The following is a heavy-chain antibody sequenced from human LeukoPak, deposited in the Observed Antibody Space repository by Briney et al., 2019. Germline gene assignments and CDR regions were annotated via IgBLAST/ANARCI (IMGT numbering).Heavy chain of an antibody. V-gene: IGHV3-23*01. D-gene: IGHD3-22*01. J-gene: IGHJ4*02. CDR3: AKSFRPFGSSGYYWWDF. CDR2: IIDSGGST. Sequence: GGSLRLSCEVSGFTFSTFAMSWVRQAPGKGLEWVSSIIDSGGSTYYADSVEGRFTVSRNNSRNTLYLQMNSLRAEDTAVYYCAKSFRPFGSSGYYWWDFWGQGTLVTVSS. CDR1: GFTFSTFA.